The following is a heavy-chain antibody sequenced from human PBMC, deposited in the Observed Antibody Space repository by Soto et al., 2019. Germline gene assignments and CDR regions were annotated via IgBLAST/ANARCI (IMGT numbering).Heavy chain of an antibody. CDR2: INPNSGGT. D-gene: IGHD6-19*01. CDR1: GYTFTGYY. V-gene: IGHV1-2*02. J-gene: IGHJ4*02. CDR3: ARGGSGWYPIILDY. Sequence: ASVKVSCKASGYTFTGYYMHWVRQTPGQGLEWMGWINPNSGGTNYAQKFQGRVTMTRDTSISTAYMELGRLRSDDTAVYYCARGGSGWYPIILDYWGQGTMVTVYS.